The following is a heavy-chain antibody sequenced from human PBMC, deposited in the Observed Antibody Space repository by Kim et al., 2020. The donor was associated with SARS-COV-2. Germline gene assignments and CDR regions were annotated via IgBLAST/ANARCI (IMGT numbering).Heavy chain of an antibody. Sequence: ASVRVSCKVSGYTLTELSMHWVRQAPGKGLEWMGGFDPEDGETIYAQKFQGRVTMTEDTSTDTAYMELSSLRSEDTAVYYCATAFSGELYSGSDYWGQGTLVTVSS. J-gene: IGHJ4*02. CDR3: ATAFSGELYSGSDY. CDR2: FDPEDGET. CDR1: GYTLTELS. V-gene: IGHV1-24*01. D-gene: IGHD1-26*01.